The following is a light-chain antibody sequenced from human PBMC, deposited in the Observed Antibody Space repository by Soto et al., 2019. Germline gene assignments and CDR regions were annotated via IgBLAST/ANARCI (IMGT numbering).Light chain of an antibody. Sequence: EIVLTQSPGTLSLSPGERATLSCRASQRVSSSNLAWYKQKPGQAPRLLIYGASSRATGIPDRFSGSGSGTDFTLTISRLEPEDFAVYYCQQYGSSPRDTFGQGTKLEIK. CDR1: QRVSSSN. CDR3: QQYGSSPRDT. J-gene: IGKJ2*01. CDR2: GAS. V-gene: IGKV3-20*01.